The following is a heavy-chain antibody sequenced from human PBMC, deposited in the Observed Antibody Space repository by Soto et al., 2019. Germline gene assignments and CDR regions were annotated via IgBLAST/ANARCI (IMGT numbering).Heavy chain of an antibody. CDR3: ARDGYWSGGSCYSVPVFDY. V-gene: IGHV3-33*01. CDR1: GFTFSSYG. J-gene: IGHJ4*02. CDR2: IWYDGSNK. Sequence: QVQLVESGGGVVQPGRSLRLSCAASGFTFSSYGMHWVRQAPGKGLEWVAVIWYDGSNKYYADSVKGRFTISRDNSKNTLYLQMNSLRAEDTAVYDCARDGYWSGGSCYSVPVFDYWGQGTLVTVSS. D-gene: IGHD2-15*01.